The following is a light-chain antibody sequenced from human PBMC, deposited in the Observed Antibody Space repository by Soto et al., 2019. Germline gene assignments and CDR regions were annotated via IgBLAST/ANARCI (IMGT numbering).Light chain of an antibody. V-gene: IGLV2-8*01. CDR2: EVS. J-gene: IGLJ1*01. Sequence: QSVLTQPPSASGSPGQSVTISCTGTSSDVGGYNYVSWYQQHPGKAPKLMIYEVSKRPSGVPDRFSGSKSGNTASLTVSGLQAEDEADYYCSSYAVFGIGTKATVL. CDR3: SSYAV. CDR1: SSDVGGYNY.